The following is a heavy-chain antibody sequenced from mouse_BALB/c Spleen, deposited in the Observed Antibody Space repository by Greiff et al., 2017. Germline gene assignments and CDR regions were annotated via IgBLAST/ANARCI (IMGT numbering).Heavy chain of an antibody. CDR2: ISYSGST. D-gene: IGHD2-4*01. CDR1: GYSITSDYA. CDR3: AIFMITTGVFAY. V-gene: IGHV3-2*02. Sequence: EVKLVESGPGLVKPSQSLSLTCTVTGYSITSDYAWNWIRQFPGNKLEWMGYISYSGSTSYNPSLKSRISITRDTSKNQFFLQLNSVTTEDTATYYCAIFMITTGVFAYWGQGTLVTVSA. J-gene: IGHJ3*01.